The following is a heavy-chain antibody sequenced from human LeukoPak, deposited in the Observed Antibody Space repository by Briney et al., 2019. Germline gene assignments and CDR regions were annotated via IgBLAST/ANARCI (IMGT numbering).Heavy chain of an antibody. V-gene: IGHV4-59*01. J-gene: IGHJ6*02. CDR1: GGSLSFYY. CDR2: IFTSGST. D-gene: IGHD4-17*01. CDR3: AREDPQTTVPEGMDV. Sequence: KPSETLSLTCTVSGGSLSFYYWSWIRQPPGKGLEWIGFIFTSGSTNYNPSLKSRVTISVDTSKNQFSLQLRSVTAADTAVYFCAREDPQTTVPEGMDVWGQGTTVTVSS.